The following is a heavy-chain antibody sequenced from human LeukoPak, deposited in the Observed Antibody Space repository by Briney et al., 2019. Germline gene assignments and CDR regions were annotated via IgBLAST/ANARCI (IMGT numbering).Heavy chain of an antibody. Sequence: GGSLRLSCAASGFTFSSYAMRWVRQAPGKGLEWVSAISGSGGSTYCADSVKGQFTISRDNSNNTLYLQMNSLRADDTAVYYCAKGGSNTYYYDSSGYFQHWGQGTLVTVSS. CDR3: AKGGSNTYYYDSSGYFQH. V-gene: IGHV3-23*01. CDR2: ISGSGGST. D-gene: IGHD3-22*01. CDR1: GFTFSSYA. J-gene: IGHJ1*01.